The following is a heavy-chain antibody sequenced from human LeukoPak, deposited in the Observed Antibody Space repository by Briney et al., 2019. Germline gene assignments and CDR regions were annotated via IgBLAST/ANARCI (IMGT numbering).Heavy chain of an antibody. J-gene: IGHJ4*02. CDR2: IYPRDSRT. Sequence: GESLKISCKGSGYIFSSYWIAWVRQVPGKGLEWMGVIYPRDSRTTYSPSFQDQVTISADKSISTAYLQWTSLKASDTAMYYCARHLSDITSSPNYWGPGTLVTVSS. CDR3: ARHLSDITSSPNY. CDR1: GYIFSSYW. D-gene: IGHD2-2*01. V-gene: IGHV5-51*01.